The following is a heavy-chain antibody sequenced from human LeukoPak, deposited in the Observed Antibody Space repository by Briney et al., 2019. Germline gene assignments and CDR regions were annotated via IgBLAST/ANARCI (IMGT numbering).Heavy chain of an antibody. CDR2: ISSGGNTI. D-gene: IGHD5-18*01. J-gene: IGHJ4*02. Sequence: GGSLRLSCAASGFTFSSYEMNWVRQAPGKGLEWVSYISSGGNTIYYADSVKGRFTISRDNAKNSLYLQMNSLRAEDTAVYYCAREGTAMVSFDYSGQGTLVTVSS. CDR1: GFTFSSYE. V-gene: IGHV3-48*03. CDR3: AREGTAMVSFDY.